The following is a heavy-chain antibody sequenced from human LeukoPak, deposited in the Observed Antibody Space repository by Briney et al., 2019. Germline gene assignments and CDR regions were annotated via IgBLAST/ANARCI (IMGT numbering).Heavy chain of an antibody. Sequence: GGSLRLSCAASGFTFDNYAIHWVRQAPGKGLELVSLISGGGGSTYYAHSMKGRLTISRDNSKNSLYLQMNSLRTEDTALYYCARDSQEFFQHWGQGTLVTVSS. CDR3: ARDSQEFFQH. CDR1: GFTFDNYA. V-gene: IGHV3-43*02. J-gene: IGHJ1*01. CDR2: ISGGGGST.